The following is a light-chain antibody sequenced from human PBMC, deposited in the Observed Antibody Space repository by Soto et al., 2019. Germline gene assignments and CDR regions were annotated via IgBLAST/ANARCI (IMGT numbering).Light chain of an antibody. CDR1: SSDVGGYNY. J-gene: IGLJ2*01. CDR2: DVS. Sequence: QSALTQPPSASGSPGQSVTISCTGTSSDVGGYNYVSWYQQHPGKAPKLMIYDVSKRPSGVPDRFSGSKSGNTASLTGSGLQAEDEADYYCSSYAGSTVVFGGGTKVTVL. V-gene: IGLV2-8*01. CDR3: SSYAGSTVV.